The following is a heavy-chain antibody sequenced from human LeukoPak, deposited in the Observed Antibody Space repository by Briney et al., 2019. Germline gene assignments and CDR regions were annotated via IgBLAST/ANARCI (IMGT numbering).Heavy chain of an antibody. Sequence: SETLSLTCTVSGGSISSSSYYWGWIRQPPGKGLEWIGSIYYSGSTYYNPSLKSRVTISVHTSKNQFSLKLSSVTAADTAVYYCARRRDDAFDIWGQGTMVTVSS. CDR1: GGSISSSSYY. V-gene: IGHV4-39*01. D-gene: IGHD3-10*01. CDR2: IYYSGST. CDR3: ARRRDDAFDI. J-gene: IGHJ3*02.